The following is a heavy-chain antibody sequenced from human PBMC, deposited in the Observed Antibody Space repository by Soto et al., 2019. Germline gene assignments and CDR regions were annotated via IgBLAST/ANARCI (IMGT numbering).Heavy chain of an antibody. CDR3: RAPVSGSYCFDF. D-gene: IGHD1-26*01. CDR2: IFHTGTT. Sequence: QVQLQESGSGLVKPSETLSLTCTVSGGSVSSGNYYWSWIRQPPGKGLEWIGYIFHTGTTNYNPSLKSRVTISLDTSMNQFSLKLSSVTPADTVVYCTRAPVSGSYCFDFWGQGTPVTVSS. J-gene: IGHJ4*02. V-gene: IGHV4-61*01. CDR1: GGSVSSGNYY.